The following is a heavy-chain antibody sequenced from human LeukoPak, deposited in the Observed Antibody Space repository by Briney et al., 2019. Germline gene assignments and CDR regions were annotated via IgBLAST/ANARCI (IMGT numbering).Heavy chain of an antibody. D-gene: IGHD4-11*01. CDR1: GASISTYY. CDR2: SYTSGST. CDR3: AREYSNSEPYYFDY. Sequence: SETLSLTCTVSGASISTYYWSWIRQPAGKGLEWIGRSYTSGSTNYNPSLKSRVTMSVDTSENQFSLKLRSVTAADTAVYYCAREYSNSEPYYFDYWGQGTLVTVSS. J-gene: IGHJ4*02. V-gene: IGHV4-4*07.